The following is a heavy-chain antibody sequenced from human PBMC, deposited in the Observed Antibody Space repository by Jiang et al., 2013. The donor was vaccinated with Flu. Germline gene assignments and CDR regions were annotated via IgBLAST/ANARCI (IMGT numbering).Heavy chain of an antibody. V-gene: IGHV5-51*01. CDR3: ARHKSNWNYFQAY. CDR2: IYPGDSDT. CDR1: GYSFTSYW. Sequence: GAEVKKPGESLKISCKGSGYSFTSYWIGWVRQMPGKGLEWMGIIYPGDSDTRYQPRPSKATVTISADKSISTAYLQWSSLKASDTAMYYCARHKSNWNYFQAYWGQGTLVTVS. J-gene: IGHJ4*02. D-gene: IGHD1-7*01.